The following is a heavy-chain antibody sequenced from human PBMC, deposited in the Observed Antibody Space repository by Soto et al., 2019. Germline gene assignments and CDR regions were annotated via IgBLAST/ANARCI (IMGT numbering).Heavy chain of an antibody. Sequence: SETLSLTCTVSGGSISSGDYYWSWIRQPPGKGLEWIGYIYYSGSTYYNPSLKSRVTISVDTSKNQFSLKLSSVTAADTAVYYCARDRDGAGSGSYGPDYYYYGMDVWGQGTTVTV. CDR2: IYYSGST. V-gene: IGHV4-30-4*01. D-gene: IGHD3-10*01. J-gene: IGHJ6*02. CDR1: GGSISSGDYY. CDR3: ARDRDGAGSGSYGPDYYYYGMDV.